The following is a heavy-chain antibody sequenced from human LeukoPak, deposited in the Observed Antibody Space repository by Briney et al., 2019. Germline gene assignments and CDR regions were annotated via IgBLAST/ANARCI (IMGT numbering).Heavy chain of an antibody. J-gene: IGHJ4*02. CDR2: ISGSGGST. Sequence: PGGSLRLSCAASGFTFSSYAMSWVRQAPGKGLEWVSAISGSGGSTYYADSVKGRFTISRDNSKNTLYLQMNSLGAEDTAVYYCASAVVTPGRFDYWGQGTLVTVSS. D-gene: IGHD4-23*01. CDR3: ASAVVTPGRFDY. V-gene: IGHV3-23*01. CDR1: GFTFSSYA.